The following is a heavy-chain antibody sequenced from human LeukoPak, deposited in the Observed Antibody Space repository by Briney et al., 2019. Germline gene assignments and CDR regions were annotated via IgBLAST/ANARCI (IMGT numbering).Heavy chain of an antibody. CDR2: ISYDGSNK. CDR1: GFTFSSYG. V-gene: IGHV3-30*18. Sequence: PGRSLRLFCAASGFTFSSYGMHWVRQAPAKGLEWVAVISYDGSNKYYADSVKGRFTISRDNSKNTLYLQMNSLRAEDTAVYYCAKDPDSSSWYYWGQGTLVTVSS. D-gene: IGHD6-13*01. CDR3: AKDPDSSSWYY. J-gene: IGHJ4*02.